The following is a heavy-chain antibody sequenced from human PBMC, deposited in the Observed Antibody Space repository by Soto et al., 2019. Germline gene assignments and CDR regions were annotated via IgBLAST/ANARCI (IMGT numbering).Heavy chain of an antibody. J-gene: IGHJ6*02. Sequence: PGGSLRLSCAASGFTFSGSAMHWVRQASGKGLEWVGRIRSKANSYATAYAASVKGRFTISRDDSKNTAYLQMNSLKTEDTAVYYCTRLSRDSSSWMEWELLSSWGSLEDGMDVWGQGTTVTVSS. CDR2: IRSKANSYAT. D-gene: IGHD1-26*01. CDR3: TRLSRDSSSWMEWELLSSWGSLEDGMDV. V-gene: IGHV3-73*01. CDR1: GFTFSGSA.